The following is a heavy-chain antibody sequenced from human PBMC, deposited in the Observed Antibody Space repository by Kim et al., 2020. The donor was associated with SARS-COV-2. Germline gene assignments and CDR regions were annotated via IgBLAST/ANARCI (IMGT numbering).Heavy chain of an antibody. CDR1: GFTFDDSS. CDR2: IRWNSGSI. Sequence: GGSLRLSCAASGFTFDDSSMHWVRQAPGKGLEWVSGIRWNSGSIGYADSVKGRFTISRDNAKNSLYLQMNSLRAEDTALYYCAKDITPDSSGYYSGFDYCGQGTLVTVSS. CDR3: AKDITPDSSGYYSGFDY. D-gene: IGHD3-22*01. J-gene: IGHJ4*02. V-gene: IGHV3-9*01.